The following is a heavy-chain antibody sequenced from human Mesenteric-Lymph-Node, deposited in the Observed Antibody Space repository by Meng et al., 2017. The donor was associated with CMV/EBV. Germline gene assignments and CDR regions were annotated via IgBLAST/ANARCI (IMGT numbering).Heavy chain of an antibody. CDR1: GFTFTRDS. J-gene: IGHJ6*02. CDR2: ISNDGRQR. D-gene: IGHD4-23*01. CDR3: ARAITQDLYGGNGYYYYGMDV. Sequence: GGSLRLSCAASGFTFTRDSMHWVRQAPGKGPEWVGVISNDGRQRYYADSVKGRFTISRDNSKNTLYLQMDSLRPEDTAVYYCARAITQDLYGGNGYYYYGMDVWGQGTTVTVSS. V-gene: IGHV3-30-3*01.